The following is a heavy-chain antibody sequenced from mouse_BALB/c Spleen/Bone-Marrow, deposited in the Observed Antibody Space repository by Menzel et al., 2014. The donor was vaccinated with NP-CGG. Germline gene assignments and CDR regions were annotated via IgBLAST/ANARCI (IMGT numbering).Heavy chain of an antibody. V-gene: IGHV1-62-2*01. CDR2: FYPGSGNI. CDR3: TRRFYGSSYFDY. D-gene: IGHD1-1*01. Sequence: VQLQQSGAELVKPGASVKLSCKASGYTFTDYIIHWIKQRSGQGLEWIGWFYPGSGNIKYDEKFKDKATLTADKSSSTVYMEISRLTSEDSAVYFCTRRFYGSSYFDYWGQGTTLTVSS. CDR1: GYTFTDYI. J-gene: IGHJ2*01.